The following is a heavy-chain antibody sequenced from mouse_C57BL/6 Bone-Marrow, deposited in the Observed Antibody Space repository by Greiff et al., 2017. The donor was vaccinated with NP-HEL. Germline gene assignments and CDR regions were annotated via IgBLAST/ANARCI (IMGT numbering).Heavy chain of an antibody. CDR3: ARAPFTTVVAPDY. V-gene: IGHV5-4*01. Sequence: EVQLVESGGGLVKPGGSLKLSCAASGFTFSSYAMSWVRQTPEKRLEWVATISDGGSYTYYPDNVKGRFTISRDNAKNNLYLQMSHLKSEDTAMYYCARAPFTTVVAPDYWGQGTTLTVSS. D-gene: IGHD1-1*01. CDR2: ISDGGSYT. J-gene: IGHJ2*01. CDR1: GFTFSSYA.